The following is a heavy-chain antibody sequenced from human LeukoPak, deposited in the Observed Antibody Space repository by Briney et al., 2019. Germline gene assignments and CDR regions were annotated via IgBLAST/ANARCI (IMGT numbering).Heavy chain of an antibody. D-gene: IGHD3-22*01. V-gene: IGHV3-30*04. J-gene: IGHJ4*02. CDR2: ISYDVSNK. CDR1: GFTFSSYA. CDR3: AKDYYYDSSGYFDY. Sequence: GRSLRLSCAASGFTFSSYAMHWVRQAPGKGLEWVAVISYDVSNKYYADSVKGRFTISRDNSKNTLYLQMNSLRAEDTALYYCAKDYYYDSSGYFDYWGQGTLVTVSS.